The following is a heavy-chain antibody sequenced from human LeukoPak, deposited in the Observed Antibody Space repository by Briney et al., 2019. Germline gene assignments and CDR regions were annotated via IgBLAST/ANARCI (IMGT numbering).Heavy chain of an antibody. CDR1: GFTFSTYG. V-gene: IGHV3-30*02. J-gene: IGHJ4*02. D-gene: IGHD5-12*01. Sequence: GGSLRLSCAASGFTFSTYGMHWVRQAPGKGLEWVAFIRYDGSNKYYADSVKGRFTISRDNSKNTLYLQMNSLRPEDTAVYYYAKVNKGGYDSFDYWGQGTLVTVSS. CDR3: AKVNKGGYDSFDY. CDR2: IRYDGSNK.